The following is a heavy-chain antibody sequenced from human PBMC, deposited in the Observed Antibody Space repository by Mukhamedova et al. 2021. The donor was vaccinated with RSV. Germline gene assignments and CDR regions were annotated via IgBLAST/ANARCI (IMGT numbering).Heavy chain of an antibody. V-gene: IGHV3-30*03. CDR3: ALGWELSDY. CDR2: ISYDGSNK. J-gene: IGHJ4*02. CDR1: GFTFSSYG. Sequence: GFTFSSYGMHWVRQAPGKGLEWVAVISYDGSNKYYADSVKGRFTISRDNSKNTLYLQMNSLRAVDTALYYCALGWELSDYWGQGT. D-gene: IGHD1-26*01.